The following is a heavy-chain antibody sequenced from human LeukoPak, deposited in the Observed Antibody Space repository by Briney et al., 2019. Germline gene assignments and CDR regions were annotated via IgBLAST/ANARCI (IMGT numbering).Heavy chain of an antibody. Sequence: SETLSLTCTVSGGSVSSYYWTWIRQPPGKGLEWIGYIYSSGSTKYNPSLKSRVAISVDKSQNQISLRLASVALADTAVYFCARLGSFCTKGVCCSEHYYYYYLDVWGRGTTVTVSS. V-gene: IGHV4-4*09. D-gene: IGHD2-8*01. CDR3: ARLGSFCTKGVCCSEHYYYYYLDV. CDR2: IYSSGST. CDR1: GGSVSSYY. J-gene: IGHJ6*03.